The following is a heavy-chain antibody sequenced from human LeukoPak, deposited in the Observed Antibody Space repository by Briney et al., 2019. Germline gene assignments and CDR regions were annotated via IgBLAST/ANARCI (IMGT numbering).Heavy chain of an antibody. Sequence: SETLSLTCTVSGGSISSYYWSWIRQPPGKGLEWNGYIYYSGSTNYNPSLKSRVTISVDTSKNQFSLKLSSVTAADTAVYYCARVRPYCSGGSCYSTYYYYMDVWGKGTTVTVSS. V-gene: IGHV4-59*01. J-gene: IGHJ6*03. CDR1: GGSISSYY. D-gene: IGHD2-15*01. CDR2: IYYSGST. CDR3: ARVRPYCSGGSCYSTYYYYMDV.